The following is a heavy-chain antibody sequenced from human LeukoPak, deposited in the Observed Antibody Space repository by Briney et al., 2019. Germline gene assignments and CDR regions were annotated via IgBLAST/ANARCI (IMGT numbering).Heavy chain of an antibody. CDR2: IIPILGIA. CDR1: GGTFSSYA. V-gene: IGHV1-69*04. Sequence: GASVKVSCKASGGTFSSYAISWVRQAPGQGLEWRGRIIPILGIANYAQKFQGRVTITADKSTSTAYMELSSLRSEDTAVYYCARAHTDYNILTGYYEFDYWGQGTLVTVSS. CDR3: ARAHTDYNILTGYYEFDY. D-gene: IGHD3-9*01. J-gene: IGHJ4*02.